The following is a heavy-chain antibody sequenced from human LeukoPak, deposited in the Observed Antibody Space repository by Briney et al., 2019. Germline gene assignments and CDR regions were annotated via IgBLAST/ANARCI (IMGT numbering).Heavy chain of an antibody. V-gene: IGHV3-49*04. CDR3: TRDRIASSIFGVVISPPDY. J-gene: IGHJ4*02. D-gene: IGHD3-3*01. CDR2: IRSKAHGGTT. Sequence: GSLRLSCTASGFTFGVYAMSWVRQAPGKGLEWVGFIRSKAHGGTTEYAASVKGRFTISRDDSKSIAYLQMNSLKTEDTAVYYCTRDRIASSIFGVVISPPDYWGQGTLVTVPS. CDR1: GFTFGVYA.